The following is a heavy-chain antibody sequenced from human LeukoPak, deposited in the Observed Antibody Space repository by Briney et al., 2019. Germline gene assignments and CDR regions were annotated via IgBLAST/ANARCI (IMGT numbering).Heavy chain of an antibody. D-gene: IGHD3-16*01. Sequence: GGSLRLSCVASGFIFRDYAMSWVRQAPAGGLEWVSSLRGDGETFYTDSVKGRFTLSGDHSRNTVYLQLSNLRVEDTAVYYCAKASWVSSADAVLWGQGTLVTVS. V-gene: IGHV3-23*01. CDR1: GFIFRDYA. J-gene: IGHJ4*02. CDR3: AKASWVSSADAVL. CDR2: LRGDGET.